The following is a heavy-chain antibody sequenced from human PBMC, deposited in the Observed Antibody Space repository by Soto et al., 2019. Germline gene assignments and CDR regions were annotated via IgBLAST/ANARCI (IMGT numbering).Heavy chain of an antibody. CDR1: GGTFISYT. CDR3: ASRGCHDALDL. J-gene: IGHJ3*01. D-gene: IGHD6-19*01. V-gene: IGHV1-69*01. CDR2: ILPVFGTT. Sequence: QVQLVQSGTEVKKPGSSVKVSCKASGGTFISYTFNWVRQAPGQGLEWMGEILPVFGTTNYAPKFQGRVAFTEDAATATGYMELYSLRSEDTALYYCASRGCHDALDLWGLGTMITVSS.